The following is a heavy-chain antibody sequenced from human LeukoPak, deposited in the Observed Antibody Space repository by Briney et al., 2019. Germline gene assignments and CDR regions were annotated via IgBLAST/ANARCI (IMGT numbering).Heavy chain of an antibody. Sequence: ASVTVSCKASGYTFTGYYMHWVRQAPGQGLEWMGWINPNSGGTNYAQKFQGRVTMTRDTSISTAYMELSRLRSDYTAVYYCARDRVAAAGKPYYGMDVWGQGTTVTVSS. CDR2: INPNSGGT. CDR1: GYTFTGYY. D-gene: IGHD6-13*01. J-gene: IGHJ6*02. V-gene: IGHV1-2*02. CDR3: ARDRVAAAGKPYYGMDV.